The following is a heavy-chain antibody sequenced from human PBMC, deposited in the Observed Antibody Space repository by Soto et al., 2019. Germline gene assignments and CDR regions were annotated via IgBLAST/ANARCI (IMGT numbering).Heavy chain of an antibody. V-gene: IGHV3-48*01. D-gene: IGHD5-12*01. CDR2: ISSTSYPI. J-gene: IGHJ4*02. Sequence: GGSLRLSCAASGSTFGSYGMNWVRLAPGKGLEWVSYISSTSYPIYYADSVKGRFTISRDNAKKSLYLQMNSLRVEDTAVYYCARDLGIVATITLDYWGQGTLVTVSS. CDR1: GSTFGSYG. CDR3: ARDLGIVATITLDY.